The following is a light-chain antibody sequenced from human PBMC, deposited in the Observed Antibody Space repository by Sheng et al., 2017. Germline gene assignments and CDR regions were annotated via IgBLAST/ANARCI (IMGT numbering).Light chain of an antibody. CDR3: QHRSDWPT. J-gene: IGKJ4*01. Sequence: ESVLTQSPATLSLSPGDRATLSCRASQSFGTRLAWYQHKPGQAPRLLIYDASNRATGIPARFSGSGSGTDFTLTIGSLEPEDFAVYYCQHRSDWPTFGGGTKVEIK. CDR2: DAS. V-gene: IGKV3-11*01. CDR1: QSFGTR.